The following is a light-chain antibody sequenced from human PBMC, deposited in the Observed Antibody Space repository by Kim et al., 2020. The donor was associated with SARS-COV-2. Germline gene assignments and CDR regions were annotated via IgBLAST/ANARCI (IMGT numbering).Light chain of an antibody. V-gene: IGKV1-39*01. CDR1: QNINNY. J-gene: IGKJ2*01. CDR3: QQSYSTPYT. Sequence: DTQMTQSPPSLSASVGDRVTITCRASQNINNYLNWYQQKPGKAPKLLISAASSLQSGVPSRFSGSGSGTDFTLTISSLQAEDLATYHCQQSYSTPYTFGQGTKLEI. CDR2: AAS.